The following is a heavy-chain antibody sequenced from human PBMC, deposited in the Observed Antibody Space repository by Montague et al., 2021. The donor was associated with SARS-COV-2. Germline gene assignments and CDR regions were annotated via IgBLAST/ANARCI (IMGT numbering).Heavy chain of an antibody. CDR3: ARDLVERSSWGTYYYYDMDV. CDR1: GGSISSYY. CDR2: IYYSGST. V-gene: IGHV4-59*01. J-gene: IGHJ6*02. D-gene: IGHD6-13*01. Sequence: SETLSLTCTVSGGSISSYYWSWIRQPPGKGLEWIGNIYYSGSTXXXPSXXXRVTISVDTSKNQFSLKLSSVTAADTAVYYCARDLVERSSWGTYYYYDMDVWGQGTTVTVSS.